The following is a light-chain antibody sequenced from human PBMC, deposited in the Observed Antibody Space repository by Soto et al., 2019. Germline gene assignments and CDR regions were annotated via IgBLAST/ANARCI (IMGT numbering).Light chain of an antibody. CDR2: GNS. CDR3: QSYDSRLSGVV. Sequence: QSVLTQPPSVSGAPGQRVTMSCTGSSSNIGAGYDVHWYQQLPGTAPKLLIYGNSNRPSGVPDRFSGSKSGTSASLAITGLQAEDEADYYCQSYDSRLSGVVFGGGTKLTVL. CDR1: SSNIGAGYD. V-gene: IGLV1-40*01. J-gene: IGLJ2*01.